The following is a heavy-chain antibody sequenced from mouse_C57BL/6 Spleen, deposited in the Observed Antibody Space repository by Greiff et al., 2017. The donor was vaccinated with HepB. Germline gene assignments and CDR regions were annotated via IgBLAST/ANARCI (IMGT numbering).Heavy chain of an antibody. V-gene: IGHV1-64*01. J-gene: IGHJ2*01. CDR2: IHPNSGST. CDR1: GYTFTSYW. D-gene: IGHD3-2*02. CDR3: ARLGTHSSGYYFDY. Sequence: VQLVESGAELVKPGASVKLSCKASGYTFTSYWMHWVKQRPGQGLEWIGMIHPNSGSTNYNEKFKSKATLTVDKSASTAYMQLSSLTSEDSAVYYCARLGTHSSGYYFDYWGQGTTLTVSS.